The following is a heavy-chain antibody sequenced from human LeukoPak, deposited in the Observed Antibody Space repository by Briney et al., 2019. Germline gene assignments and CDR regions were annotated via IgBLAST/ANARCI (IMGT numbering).Heavy chain of an antibody. Sequence: GASVKVSCKASGGTFSSYAISWVRQAPGQGLEWMGGIIPIFGTANYAQKFQGRVTITTDESTSTAYMELSSLRSEDTVVYYCASLVEAAANFDYWGQGTLVTVSS. D-gene: IGHD6-13*01. CDR2: IIPIFGTA. CDR1: GGTFSSYA. J-gene: IGHJ4*02. CDR3: ASLVEAAANFDY. V-gene: IGHV1-69*05.